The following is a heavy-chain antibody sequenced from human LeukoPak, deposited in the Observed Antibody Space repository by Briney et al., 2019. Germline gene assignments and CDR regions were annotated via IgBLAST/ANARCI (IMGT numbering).Heavy chain of an antibody. J-gene: IGHJ4*02. CDR2: INHRGGT. CDR1: GESFSGYY. CDR3: ATFPDYEPIDN. Sequence: SETLSLTCVFSGESFSGYYWSWIRHPPGKGLEWIGDINHRGGTSYNPSLKSRLSISIDTSKNQFSLILDSVTAADTAVYFCATFPDYEPIDNWGQGTLVTVSS. V-gene: IGHV4-34*01. D-gene: IGHD3-16*01.